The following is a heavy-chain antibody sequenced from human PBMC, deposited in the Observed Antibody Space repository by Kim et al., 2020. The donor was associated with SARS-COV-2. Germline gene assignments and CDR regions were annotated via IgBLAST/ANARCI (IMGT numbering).Heavy chain of an antibody. V-gene: IGHV1-69*13. CDR3: ARENTMVQGALGGMDV. CDR1: GGTFSSYA. Sequence: SVKVSCKASGGTFSSYAISWVRQAPGQGLEWMGGIIPIFGTANYAQKFQGRVTITADESTSTAYMELSSLRSEDTAVYYCARENTMVQGALGGMDVWGQGTTVTVSS. CDR2: IIPIFGTA. D-gene: IGHD3-10*01. J-gene: IGHJ6*02.